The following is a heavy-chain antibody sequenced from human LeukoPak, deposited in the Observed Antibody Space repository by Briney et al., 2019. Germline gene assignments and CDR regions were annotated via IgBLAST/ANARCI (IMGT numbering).Heavy chain of an antibody. CDR1: GFTFSSYA. D-gene: IGHD6-13*01. J-gene: IGHJ4*02. Sequence: GGSLRLSCAASGFTFSSYAMSWVRQAPGKGLEWVSAISGSGGSTYYADSVKGRSTISRDNSKNTLYLQMNSLRAEDTAVYYCARRKSAIAAASFDYWGQGTLVTVSS. CDR2: ISGSGGST. CDR3: ARRKSAIAAASFDY. V-gene: IGHV3-23*01.